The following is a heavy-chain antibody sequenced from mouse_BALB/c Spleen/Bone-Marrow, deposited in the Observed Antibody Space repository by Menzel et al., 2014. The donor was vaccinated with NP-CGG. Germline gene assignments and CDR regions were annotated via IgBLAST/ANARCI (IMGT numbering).Heavy chain of an antibody. CDR2: INPSSGGT. CDR3: TRSGPGFAY. V-gene: IGHV1S81*02. Sequence: QVQLKESGAELVKPGASVKLSCKASGYTFTSYYMYRVKQRPGQGLEWIGEINPSSGGTNFNEKVKSKATLTVDKSSSTAYMQLRGLTSEDSAVYYCTRSGPGFAYWGQGTLVTVSA. J-gene: IGHJ3*01. CDR1: GYTFTSYY.